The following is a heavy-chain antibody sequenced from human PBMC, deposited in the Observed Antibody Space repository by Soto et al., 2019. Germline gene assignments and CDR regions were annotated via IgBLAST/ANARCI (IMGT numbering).Heavy chain of an antibody. Sequence: WHTLSLGRTISGYSLSSVTCSWGFGRQYPCRGREWIGTIYYSGNTYYKPSLKSRVTLSIDTYKNQFSLDLNSVTATDTAVYVFARHGRTSGSFSISSYRTEFYYWGQGTLVTVSS. CDR1: GYSLSSVTCS. D-gene: IGHD6-6*01. V-gene: IGHV4-39*01. CDR3: ARHGRTSGSFSISSYRTEFYY. CDR2: IYYSGNT. J-gene: IGHJ4*02.